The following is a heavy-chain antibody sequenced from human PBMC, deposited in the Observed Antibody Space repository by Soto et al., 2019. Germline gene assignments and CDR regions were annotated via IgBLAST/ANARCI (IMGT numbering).Heavy chain of an antibody. J-gene: IGHJ5*02. D-gene: IGHD2-15*01. V-gene: IGHV4-30-4*01. CDR3: ARVVVVAATPSWFDP. CDR1: GGSISNGAFF. CDR2: IHHTGST. Sequence: SETLSLTCTVSGGSISNGAFFWSWIRQSPGKGLEWIGYIHHTGSTYYNPSLKSRVTLSVDTSKDQFSLKLTSVTAADTAVYYCARVVVVAATPSWFDPWGQGTLVTVSS.